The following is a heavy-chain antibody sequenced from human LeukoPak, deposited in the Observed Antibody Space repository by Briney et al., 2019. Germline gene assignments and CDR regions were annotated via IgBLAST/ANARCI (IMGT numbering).Heavy chain of an antibody. CDR2: INHSGST. J-gene: IGHJ6*03. CDR3: ARRRVGATFYYYYYMGV. CDR1: GGSFSGYY. Sequence: SETLSLTCAVYGGSFSGYYWSWIRQPPGKGLEWVVEINHSGSTNYNPSLKSRVTISVDTSKNQFSLKLSSVTAADTSVYYCARRRVGATFYYYYYMGVWGKGTTVTVSS. V-gene: IGHV4-34*01. D-gene: IGHD1-26*01.